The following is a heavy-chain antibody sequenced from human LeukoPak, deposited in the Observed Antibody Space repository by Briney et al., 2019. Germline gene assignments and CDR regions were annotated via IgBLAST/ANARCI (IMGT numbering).Heavy chain of an antibody. V-gene: IGHV4-39*07. J-gene: IGHJ4*02. Sequence: SETLSLTCTVSGGAISSSSYYWGWVRQPPGKGLEWIGSIYYSGSTYYNPSLKSRVTISVDTSKNQFFLKLSSVTAADTAVYYCARGSQWQPGGPIDYWGQGTLVTVSS. CDR2: IYYSGST. CDR1: GGAISSSSYY. D-gene: IGHD1-26*01. CDR3: ARGSQWQPGGPIDY.